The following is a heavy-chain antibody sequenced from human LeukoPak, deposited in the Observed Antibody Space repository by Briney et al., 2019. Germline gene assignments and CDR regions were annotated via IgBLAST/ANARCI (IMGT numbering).Heavy chain of an antibody. CDR3: ARERIDFWSGYRRNDAFDI. CDR2: ISAYNGNT. D-gene: IGHD3-3*01. V-gene: IGHV1-18*01. J-gene: IGHJ3*02. Sequence: GASVKVSCKASGYTFTSYGISWVRQAPGQGLEWMGWISAYNGNTSYAQKLQGRVTMTTDTSTSTAYMELRSLRSDDTAVYYCARERIDFWSGYRRNDAFDIWGQGQWSPSLQ. CDR1: GYTFTSYG.